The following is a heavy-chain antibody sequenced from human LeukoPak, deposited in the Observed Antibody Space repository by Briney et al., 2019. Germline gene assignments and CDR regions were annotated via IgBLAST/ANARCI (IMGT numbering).Heavy chain of an antibody. V-gene: IGHV4-59*12. CDR1: GGSISSYY. CDR3: AGSITIFGVVIIPVNWFDP. CDR2: IYYSGST. Sequence: SETLSLTCTVSGGSISSYYWSWIRQPPGKGLEWIGYIYYSGSTNYNPSLKSRVTISVDTSKNQFSLKLSSVTAADTAVHYCAGSITIFGVVIIPVNWFDPWGQGTLVTVSS. J-gene: IGHJ5*02. D-gene: IGHD3-3*01.